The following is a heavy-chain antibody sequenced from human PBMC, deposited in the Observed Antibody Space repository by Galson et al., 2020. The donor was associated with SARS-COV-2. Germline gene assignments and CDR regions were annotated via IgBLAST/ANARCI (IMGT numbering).Heavy chain of an antibody. CDR1: GGSISSSSYY. Sequence: SQTLSLTCTVSGGSISSSSYYWGWIRQPPGKGLEWIGRIYYSGSTYYNPSLKSRVTISVDTSKNQFSLKLSSVTAADTAVYYCARHNDILTGYPIHYFDYWGQGTLVTVSS. J-gene: IGHJ4*02. V-gene: IGHV4-39*01. CDR2: IYYSGST. CDR3: ARHNDILTGYPIHYFDY. D-gene: IGHD3-9*01.